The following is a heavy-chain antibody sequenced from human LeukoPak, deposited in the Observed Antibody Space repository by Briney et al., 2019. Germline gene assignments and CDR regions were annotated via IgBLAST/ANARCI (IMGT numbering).Heavy chain of an antibody. CDR1: GFSISNDW. V-gene: IGHV3-15*01. D-gene: IGHD3-10*01. CDR3: TLIQGWGSGSYYRDF. Sequence: GGSLRLSCAASGFSISNDWMSWVRHAPGKGLEWVARVKSRSAGETTDYAAPVKGRFTISRDDSKNTLYMQMNSLKTEDAAVYYCTLIQGWGSGSYYRDFWGQGTLVTVSS. J-gene: IGHJ4*02. CDR2: VKSRSAGETT.